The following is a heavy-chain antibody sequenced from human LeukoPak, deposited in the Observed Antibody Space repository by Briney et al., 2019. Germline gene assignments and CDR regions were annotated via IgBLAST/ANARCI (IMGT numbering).Heavy chain of an antibody. V-gene: IGHV1-18*01. D-gene: IGHD2-2*01. CDR3: ARDIVVVPAAISLRYYYGMDV. CDR2: VSAYNGNT. CDR1: GYTFTSYG. J-gene: IGHJ6*02. Sequence: ASVKVSCKASGYTFTSYGISWVRQAPGQGLEWMGWVSAYNGNTSYAQKLQGRVTMTTDTSTSTAYMELRSLRSDDTAVYYCARDIVVVPAAISLRYYYGMDVWGQGTTVTVSS.